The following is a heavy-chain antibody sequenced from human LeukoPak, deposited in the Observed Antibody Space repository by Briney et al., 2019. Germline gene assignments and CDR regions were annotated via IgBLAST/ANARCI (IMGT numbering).Heavy chain of an antibody. CDR1: GYSLTEVS. CDR2: FDPELRKM. Sequence: ASVKVSCRVSGYSLTEVSIHWLRQTPVKGFEWMGCFDPELRKMKYAQMFRGRVTMTQDTSGDTAYMELSSLRSEDTAVYYCAREAYVLRYFDWVIKDYYYYMDVWGKGTTVTISS. CDR3: AREAYVLRYFDWVIKDYYYYMDV. V-gene: IGHV1-24*01. D-gene: IGHD3-9*01. J-gene: IGHJ6*03.